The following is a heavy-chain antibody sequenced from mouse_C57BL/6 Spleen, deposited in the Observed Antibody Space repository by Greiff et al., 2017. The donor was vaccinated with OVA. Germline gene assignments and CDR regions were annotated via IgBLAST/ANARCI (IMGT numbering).Heavy chain of an antibody. V-gene: IGHV1-69*01. J-gene: IGHJ2*01. CDR3: ARGWFYFDY. Sequence: VQLQQPGAELVMPGASVKLSCKASGYTFTSYWMHWVKQRPGQGLEWIGEIDPSDSYTNYNQKFKGKSTLTVDKSSSTAYMQLSSPTSEDSAVYYCARGWFYFDYWGQGTTLTVSS. CDR2: IDPSDSYT. D-gene: IGHD2-3*01. CDR1: GYTFTSYW.